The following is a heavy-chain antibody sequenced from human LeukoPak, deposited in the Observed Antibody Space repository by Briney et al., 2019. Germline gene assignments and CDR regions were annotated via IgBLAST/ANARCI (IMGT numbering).Heavy chain of an antibody. CDR1: GGSFSGYY. J-gene: IGHJ4*02. CDR3: ARSYSNYQCDY. V-gene: IGHV4-34*01. D-gene: IGHD4-11*01. CDR2: INHSGST. Sequence: SETLSLTCAVYGGSFSGYYWSWIRQPPGKGLEWIGEINHSGSTNYNPSLKSRVTISVDTSKNQFSLKLSSVTAADTAVYYCARSYSNYQCDYWGQGTLVTVSS.